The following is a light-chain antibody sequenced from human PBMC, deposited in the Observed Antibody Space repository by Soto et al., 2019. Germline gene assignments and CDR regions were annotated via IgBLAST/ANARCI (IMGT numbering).Light chain of an antibody. V-gene: IGKV3-20*01. CDR3: QQYANSPGTT. J-gene: IGKJ4*01. Sequence: EIVLTQSPGTLSLSPGERATLSCRASQSIRTGFLAWYQQKPGQAPRLLIYDASSRATGVPDRFRGSGSGTDFTLTITRLEPEDFAVYYCQQYANSPGTTFGGGTKVEI. CDR1: QSIRTGF. CDR2: DAS.